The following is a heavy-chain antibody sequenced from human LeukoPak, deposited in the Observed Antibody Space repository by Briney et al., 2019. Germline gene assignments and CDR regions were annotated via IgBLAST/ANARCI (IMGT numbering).Heavy chain of an antibody. J-gene: IGHJ4*02. CDR2: IYTSGSI. CDR1: GGSISSYY. V-gene: IGHV4-4*07. D-gene: IGHD3-10*01. Sequence: SETLSLTCTVSGGSISSYYWSWIRQPAGKGLEWIGRIYTSGSINYNPSLKSRVTISVDTSKNQFSLKLSSVTAADTDVYYCAMGITMVRGEYFDYWGQGTLVTVSS. CDR3: AMGITMVRGEYFDY.